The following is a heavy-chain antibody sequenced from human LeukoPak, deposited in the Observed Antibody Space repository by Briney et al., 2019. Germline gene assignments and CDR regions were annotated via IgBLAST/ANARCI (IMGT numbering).Heavy chain of an antibody. D-gene: IGHD2-2*02. CDR1: GGSISSYY. CDR2: IYYSGST. J-gene: IGHJ4*02. V-gene: IGHV4-59*08. CDR3: ARQPPDTRPYPSAGKPAEFAY. Sequence: SETLSLTCTVSGGSISSYYWSWIRQPPGKGLEGIGYIYYSGSTNYNPSLKSRVTISVDTSKNQFSLKLSSVTAADTAVYYCARQPPDTRPYPSAGKPAEFAYWGQGTLVTVSS.